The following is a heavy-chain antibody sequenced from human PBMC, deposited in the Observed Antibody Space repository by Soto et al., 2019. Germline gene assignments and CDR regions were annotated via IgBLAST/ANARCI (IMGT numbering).Heavy chain of an antibody. CDR1: GGSMSSSNW. CDR3: ARSEATVLDY. CDR2: THHSGRT. V-gene: IGHV4-4*02. Sequence: QVQLQESGPGLVKPSGTLSLTCTVSGGSMSSSNWWNWVRQPPGKGLEWIGETHHSGRTNYNPSRKSRVTISVDKSKNHFSLKLSSVTAADTAVYDCARSEATVLDYWGQGTLVTVSS. J-gene: IGHJ4*02. D-gene: IGHD4-17*01.